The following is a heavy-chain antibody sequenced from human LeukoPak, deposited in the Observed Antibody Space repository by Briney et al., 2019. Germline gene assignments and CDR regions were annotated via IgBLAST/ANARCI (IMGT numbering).Heavy chain of an antibody. J-gene: IGHJ3*02. CDR2: INHSGST. CDR1: GGSFSGYY. V-gene: IGHV4-34*01. CDR3: ARHRAYSYSSPFDI. D-gene: IGHD6-6*01. Sequence: NTSETLSLTCAVYGGSFSGYYWSWIRQPPGKGLEWIGEINHSGSTNYNPSLRSRVTISVDTSKNQFSLKLFSVTAADTAVYYCARHRAYSYSSPFDIWGQGTMVTVSS.